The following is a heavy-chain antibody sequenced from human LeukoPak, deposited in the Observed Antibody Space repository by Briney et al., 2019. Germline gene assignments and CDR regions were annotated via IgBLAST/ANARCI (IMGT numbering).Heavy chain of an antibody. CDR3: AKAHCSPTSCSRTDY. CDR2: ISGSGGST. Sequence: PGGSLRLFCAASGFTFSTCAMGWVRQAPGKGLGWVSAISGSGGSTFYADSVKGRFTISRDNSKNTVYLQMSGLRAEDTALYYCAKAHCSPTSCSRTDYWGQGTLVTVSS. V-gene: IGHV3-23*01. CDR1: GFTFSTCA. J-gene: IGHJ4*02. D-gene: IGHD2-2*01.